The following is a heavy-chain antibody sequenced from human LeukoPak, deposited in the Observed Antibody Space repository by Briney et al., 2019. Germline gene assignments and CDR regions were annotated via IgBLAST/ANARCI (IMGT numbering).Heavy chain of an antibody. CDR2: IIPIFGTA. J-gene: IGHJ6*03. CDR1: GGTSSSYA. CDR3: ASGGGMSGYDYPYYYYYYMDV. D-gene: IGHD5-12*01. Sequence: GASVKVSCKASGGTSSSYAISWVRQAPGQGLEWMGGIIPIFGTANYAQKFQGRVTITTDESTSTAYMELSSLRSEDTAVYYCASGGGMSGYDYPYYYYYYMDVWGKGTTVTVS. V-gene: IGHV1-69*05.